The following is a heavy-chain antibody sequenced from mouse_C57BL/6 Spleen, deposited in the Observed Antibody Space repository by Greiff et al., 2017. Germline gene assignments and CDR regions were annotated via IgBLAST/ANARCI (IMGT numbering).Heavy chain of an antibody. CDR3: ARHEVDLYGHWYFDV. J-gene: IGHJ1*03. Sequence: QVHVKQSGAELVKPGASVKLSCKASGYTFTEYTIHWVKQRSGQGLEWIGWFYPGSGSIKYNEKFKDKATLTADKSSSTVYMELSRLTSEDSAVYFCARHEVDLYGHWYFDVWGTGTTVTVSS. D-gene: IGHD1-1*02. V-gene: IGHV1-62-2*01. CDR1: GYTFTEYT. CDR2: FYPGSGSI.